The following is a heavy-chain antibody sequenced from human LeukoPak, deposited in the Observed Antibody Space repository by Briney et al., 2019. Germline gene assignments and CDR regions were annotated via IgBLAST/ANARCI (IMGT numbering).Heavy chain of an antibody. CDR1: GGSISSSRYY. Sequence: SETLSLTCTVSGGSISSSRYYWGWIRQPPGKGLEWIGSPYYSGNTYYNPSLKSRVTISVDTSKNQFSLKLSSVTAADTAVYYCARDSVPATAFDYWGQGTLVTVSS. D-gene: IGHD2-2*01. CDR2: PYYSGNT. CDR3: ARDSVPATAFDY. J-gene: IGHJ4*02. V-gene: IGHV4-39*07.